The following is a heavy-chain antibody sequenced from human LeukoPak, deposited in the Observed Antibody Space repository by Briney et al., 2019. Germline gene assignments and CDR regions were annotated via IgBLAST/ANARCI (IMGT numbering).Heavy chain of an antibody. J-gene: IGHJ3*02. CDR3: ARVQYSSSWYSAFDI. D-gene: IGHD6-13*01. CDR1: GFTFSSYA. V-gene: IGHV3-7*01. Sequence: GGSLRLSCAASGFTFSSYAMSWVRQAPGKGLEWVANIKQDGSEKYYVDSVKGRFTISRDNAKNSLYLQMNSLRAEDTAVYYCARVQYSSSWYSAFDIWGQGTMVTVSS. CDR2: IKQDGSEK.